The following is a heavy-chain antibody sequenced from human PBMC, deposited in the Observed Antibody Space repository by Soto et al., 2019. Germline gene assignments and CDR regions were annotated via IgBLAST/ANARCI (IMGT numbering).Heavy chain of an antibody. D-gene: IGHD3-16*01. CDR1: GFFFSSYG. J-gene: IGHJ4*02. CDR2: ISYDGSNK. CDR3: AKDHAPGVYASQYHFDY. V-gene: IGHV3-30*18. Sequence: QEQLVESGGGVVQPGRSLRLSCAASGFFFSSYGMHWVRQVPGKGLXXXAXISYDGSNKYYADSVKGRFTISRDNSKNTLYLQMNSLRGEDTARYYCAKDHAPGVYASQYHFDYWGQGTLVTVSS.